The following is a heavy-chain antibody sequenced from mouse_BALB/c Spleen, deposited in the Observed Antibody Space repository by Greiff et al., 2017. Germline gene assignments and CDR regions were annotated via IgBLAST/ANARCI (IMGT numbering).Heavy chain of an antibody. Sequence: EVQVVESGGDLVKPGGSLKLSCAASGFTFSSYGMSWVRQTPDKRLEWVATISSGGSYTYYPDSVKGRFTISRDNAKNTLYLQMSSLKSEDTAMYYCAGHEGAITTVEDYWGQGTTLTVSS. D-gene: IGHD1-1*01. V-gene: IGHV5-6*01. CDR2: ISSGGSYT. CDR3: AGHEGAITTVEDY. J-gene: IGHJ2*01. CDR1: GFTFSSYG.